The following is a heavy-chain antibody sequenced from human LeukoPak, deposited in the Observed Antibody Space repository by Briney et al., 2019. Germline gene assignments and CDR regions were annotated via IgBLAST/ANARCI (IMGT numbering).Heavy chain of an antibody. Sequence: SETLSLTCTVSGGSISSYYWSWIRQPPGKGLEWIGYIYYSGSTNYNPSLKSRVTIPVDTSKNQFSLKLSSVTAADTAVYYCARDSLGGPFDYWGRGTLVTVSS. CDR2: IYYSGST. CDR3: ARDSLGGPFDY. J-gene: IGHJ4*02. D-gene: IGHD3-16*01. V-gene: IGHV4-59*12. CDR1: GGSISSYY.